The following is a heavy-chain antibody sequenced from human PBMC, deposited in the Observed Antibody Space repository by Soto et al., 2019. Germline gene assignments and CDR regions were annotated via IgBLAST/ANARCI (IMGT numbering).Heavy chain of an antibody. Sequence: PGGSLRLSCAASGFTFSSYAMSRVRHVPGRGLEWVSSLNGAGGSTYYADSVRGRFTISRDNSQNTLFLQMNRLTVDDTAIYYCAAPRDEYGSGISWFTYGMDVWGQGTTVTVSS. CDR2: LNGAGGST. D-gene: IGHD3-10*01. V-gene: IGHV3-23*01. J-gene: IGHJ6*02. CDR1: GFTFSSYA. CDR3: AAPRDEYGSGISWFTYGMDV.